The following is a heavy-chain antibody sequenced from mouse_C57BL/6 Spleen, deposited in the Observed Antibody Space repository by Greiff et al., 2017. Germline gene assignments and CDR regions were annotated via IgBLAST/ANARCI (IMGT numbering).Heavy chain of an antibody. Sequence: QVQLQQSGPALVKPGASVKVSCKASGYSFTSYWMHWVKQRPGQGLEWIGRIHPANGDTNYNQKFKAKATLTVDKSSSTAYMQLSSLTSEDSAVYYCAMGYNYYFDYWGQGTTLTVSS. CDR3: AMGYNYYFDY. CDR2: IHPANGDT. CDR1: GYSFTSYW. D-gene: IGHD2-14*01. V-gene: IGHV1-74*01. J-gene: IGHJ2*01.